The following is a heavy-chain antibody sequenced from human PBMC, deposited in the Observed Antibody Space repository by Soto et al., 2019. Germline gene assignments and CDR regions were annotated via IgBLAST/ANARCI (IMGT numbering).Heavy chain of an antibody. Sequence: SETLSLTCIVSSGSMSSGLNHWGWIRQPPGKGLEWIGNINYSGSTYYNPSLQSRLTISVDTSNNQFSLTLSSVTAADTAVYYCASYKLPTSTYYFDCWGQGALVT. CDR2: INYSGST. CDR3: ASYKLPTSTYYFDC. J-gene: IGHJ4*02. CDR1: SGSMSSGLNH. D-gene: IGHD1-1*01. V-gene: IGHV4-39*01.